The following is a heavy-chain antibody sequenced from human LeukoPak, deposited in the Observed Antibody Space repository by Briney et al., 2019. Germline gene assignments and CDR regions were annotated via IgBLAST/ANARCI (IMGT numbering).Heavy chain of an antibody. D-gene: IGHD6-19*01. CDR1: GGSFSGYY. Sequence: PSETLSLTCAVYGGSFSGYYWSWIRQPPGKGLEWIGEINPSGSTNYNPSLKSRVTISVDTFKNQFSLKLSSVTATDTAVYYCARGQWLVLRLRPNLYYFDYWGQGTLVTVSS. V-gene: IGHV4-34*01. CDR3: ARGQWLVLRLRPNLYYFDY. J-gene: IGHJ4*02. CDR2: INPSGST.